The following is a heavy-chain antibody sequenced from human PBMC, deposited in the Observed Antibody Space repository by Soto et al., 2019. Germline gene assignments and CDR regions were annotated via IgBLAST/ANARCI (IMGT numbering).Heavy chain of an antibody. CDR2: INCGSGNT. J-gene: IGHJ1*01. V-gene: IGHV1-3*01. D-gene: IGHD6-19*01. Sequence: QVQLVQSGAEVKQPGASASVSCKASGYNFTTYVVHWLRQAPGQGPEWMGWINCGSGNTVYSQKFQGRVTFTRDTCARTTYLEPDRLTSGGPGVYFCARGYPSGLTLGFWGRGTLVTVSS. CDR1: GYNFTTYV. CDR3: ARGYPSGLTLGF.